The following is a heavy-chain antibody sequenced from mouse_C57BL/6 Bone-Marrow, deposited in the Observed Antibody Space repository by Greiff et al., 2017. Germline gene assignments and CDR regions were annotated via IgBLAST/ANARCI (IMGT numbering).Heavy chain of an antibody. V-gene: IGHV1-53*01. D-gene: IGHD1-1*01. Sequence: QVQLQQPGTELVKPGASVKLSCKASGYTFTSYWMHWVKQRPGQGLEWIGNINPNNGGSNYNEKFKNKATLTVDKASSPTYMQLSSLTSEDSAVYVCARSGVYGSSLYWYFDVGGTGTTVTVSS. CDR3: ARSGVYGSSLYWYFDV. CDR2: INPNNGGS. CDR1: GYTFTSYW. J-gene: IGHJ1*03.